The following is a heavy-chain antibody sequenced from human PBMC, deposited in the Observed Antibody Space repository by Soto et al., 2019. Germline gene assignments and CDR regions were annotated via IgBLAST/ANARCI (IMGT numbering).Heavy chain of an antibody. J-gene: IGHJ4*02. D-gene: IGHD2-8*02. V-gene: IGHV1-69*13. Sequence: SVKVSCTASGGTFNNYGFSWVRQAPGQGLEWMGGIIPIFGTANYAQRFQGRVTITADESTSTAYMELSSLRSEDTAVYYCAVSSTNYVLVMTTPLYFDYWAQGTLVTVSS. CDR3: AVSSTNYVLVMTTPLYFDY. CDR1: GGTFNNYG. CDR2: IIPIFGTA.